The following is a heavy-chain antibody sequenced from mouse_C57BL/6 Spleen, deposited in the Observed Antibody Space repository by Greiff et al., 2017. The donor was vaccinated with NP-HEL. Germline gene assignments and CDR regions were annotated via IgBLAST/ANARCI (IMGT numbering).Heavy chain of an antibody. D-gene: IGHD2-12*01. J-gene: IGHJ3*01. CDR1: GYTFTSYW. CDR2: IDPSDSET. CDR3: VTYYSFAWFAY. Sequence: VQLQQPGAELARPGSSVKLSCKASGYTFTSYWMHWVKQRPIQGLEWIGNIDPSDSETHYNQKFKDKATLTVDKSSSTAYMQLSSLTSEDSAVYYCVTYYSFAWFAYWGQGTLVTVSA. V-gene: IGHV1-52*01.